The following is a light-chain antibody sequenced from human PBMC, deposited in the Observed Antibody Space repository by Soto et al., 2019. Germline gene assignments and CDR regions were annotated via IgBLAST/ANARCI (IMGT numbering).Light chain of an antibody. V-gene: IGLV1-51*01. CDR3: QSYDSSVSGSWV. CDR2: DNN. Sequence: QSVLTQPPSVSAAPGQTVTISCSGSSSNIGKNYVSWYQQFPGGAPKLLIYDNNKRPSGIPDRFSGSKSGTSATLGITGLQTGDEADYYCQSYDSSVSGSWVFGGGTKLTVL. CDR1: SSNIGKNY. J-gene: IGLJ3*02.